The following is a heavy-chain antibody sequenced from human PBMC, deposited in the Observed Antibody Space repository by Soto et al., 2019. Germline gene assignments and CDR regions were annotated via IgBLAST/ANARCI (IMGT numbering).Heavy chain of an antibody. Sequence: PGGSLRLSCAASGFSFSTYGMHWVRQAPGKGLEWVAFISNDGSNKYYADSVKGRFTISRDNSKNTLYLQMNSLRAEDTAVYYCARNYDRPLFASWGQGTLVPVSP. CDR1: GFSFSTYG. CDR2: ISNDGSNK. CDR3: ARNYDRPLFAS. J-gene: IGHJ4*02. V-gene: IGHV3-30*03. D-gene: IGHD3-16*01.